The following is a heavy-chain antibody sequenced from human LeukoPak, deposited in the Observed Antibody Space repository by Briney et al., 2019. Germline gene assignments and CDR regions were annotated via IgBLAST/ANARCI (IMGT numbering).Heavy chain of an antibody. CDR2: IYYSGST. D-gene: IGHD4-11*01. CDR3: ARVNEYDYPDLPFDY. Sequence: PSETLSLTCTVSGGSISSGGYYWSWIRQHPGKGLEWIGYIYYSGSTYYNPSLKSRVTISVDTSKNQFSLKLSSVTAADTAVYYCARVNEYDYPDLPFDYWGQGTLVTVSS. J-gene: IGHJ4*02. V-gene: IGHV4-31*03. CDR1: GGSISSGGYY.